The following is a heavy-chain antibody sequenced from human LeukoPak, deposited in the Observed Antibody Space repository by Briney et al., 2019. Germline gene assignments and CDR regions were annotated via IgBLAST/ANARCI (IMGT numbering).Heavy chain of an antibody. CDR3: AKAIQLDYYYYMDV. Sequence: GGSLRLSCAASGFTFSSYAMSWVRQAPGKGLEWVSAISGSGGSTYYADSVKGRFTISRDNSKNTLYLQMNSLRAEDTAVHYCAKAIQLDYYYYMDVWGKGTTVTVSS. CDR1: GFTFSSYA. D-gene: IGHD5-18*01. CDR2: ISGSGGST. V-gene: IGHV3-23*01. J-gene: IGHJ6*03.